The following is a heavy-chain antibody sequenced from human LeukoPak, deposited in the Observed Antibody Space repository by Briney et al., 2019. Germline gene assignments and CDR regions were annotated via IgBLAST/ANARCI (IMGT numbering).Heavy chain of an antibody. CDR1: GGSLTSSNQY. D-gene: IGHD5-18*01. Sequence: PSETLSLTCSVVGGSLTSSNQYWGWIRQPPGKGLEWIGSIYYSGRTYYNPSLKSRATISVDTSKNQFSLKLSSVTAADTAVYYCARPDQRGYSYGYSAFDVWGQGTMVTVSS. CDR2: IYYSGRT. V-gene: IGHV4-39*01. J-gene: IGHJ3*01. CDR3: ARPDQRGYSYGYSAFDV.